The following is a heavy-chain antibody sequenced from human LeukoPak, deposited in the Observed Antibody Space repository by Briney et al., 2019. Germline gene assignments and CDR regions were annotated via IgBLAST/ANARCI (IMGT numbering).Heavy chain of an antibody. V-gene: IGHV1-46*01. CDR3: ARVGSYGDSSAEYFQH. CDR1: GYTFTSYY. CDR2: INPSGGST. J-gene: IGHJ1*01. Sequence: GASVKVSCKASGYTFTSYYMHWVRQAPGQGLEWMGIINPSGGSTSYAQKFQGRVTMTRDTSTSTVYMELSSLRSEDTAVYYCARVGSYGDSSAEYFQHWGQGTLVTVSS. D-gene: IGHD4-17*01.